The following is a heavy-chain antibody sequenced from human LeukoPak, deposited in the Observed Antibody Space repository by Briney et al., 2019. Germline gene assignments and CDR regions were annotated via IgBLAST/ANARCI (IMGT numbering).Heavy chain of an antibody. CDR1: GGSISSYY. D-gene: IGHD2-2*01. J-gene: IGHJ4*02. CDR2: IYYSGST. Sequence: PSETLSLTCTVSGGSISSYYWSWIRQPPGKGLECIGYIYYSGSTNYNPSLKSRVTISVDTSKNQFSLKLSSVTAADTAVYYCARGRYCSSTSCYYYFDYWGQGTLVTVSS. CDR3: ARGRYCSSTSCYYYFDY. V-gene: IGHV4-59*01.